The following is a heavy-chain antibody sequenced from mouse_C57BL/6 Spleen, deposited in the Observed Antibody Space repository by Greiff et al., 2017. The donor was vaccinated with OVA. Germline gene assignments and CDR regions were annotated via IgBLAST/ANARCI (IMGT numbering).Heavy chain of an antibody. Sequence: VQLKQSGAELVRPGASVKLSCTASGFDIKDAYMHWVKQRPEQGLEWIGWIDPENGDTEYASKFKGKATITADTSSNTAYLQLSSLTSDDTSVYYCTRTYSNYGYWGQGTTLTVSS. CDR3: TRTYSNYGY. J-gene: IGHJ2*01. D-gene: IGHD2-5*01. V-gene: IGHV14-4*01. CDR1: GFDIKDAY. CDR2: IDPENGDT.